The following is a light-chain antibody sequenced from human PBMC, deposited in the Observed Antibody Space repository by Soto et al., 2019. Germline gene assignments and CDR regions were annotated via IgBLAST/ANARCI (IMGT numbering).Light chain of an antibody. CDR3: SSYTSTNTLV. CDR2: EVG. J-gene: IGLJ1*01. Sequence: QSALTQPASVSGSPGQSITISCTGSSSDVGGYNYVSWYQQHPGKAPKLMIYEVGNRPSGVSDRFSGSKSGNTASLTISGLQAEDEADYYCSSYTSTNTLVFGTGTKLTVL. V-gene: IGLV2-14*01. CDR1: SSDVGGYNY.